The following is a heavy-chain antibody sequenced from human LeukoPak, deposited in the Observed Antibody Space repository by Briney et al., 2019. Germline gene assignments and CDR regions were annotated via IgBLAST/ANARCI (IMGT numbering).Heavy chain of an antibody. V-gene: IGHV4-39*07. CDR1: GGSISSSSYY. CDR2: IYYSGST. Sequence: SETLSLTCTVSGGSISSSSYYWGWIRQPPGKGLEWIGSIYYSGSTYYNPSLKSRVNISVDTSKNQFSLKLSSVTAADTAVYYCARDISGSYYFDYWGQGALVTVSS. D-gene: IGHD1-26*01. J-gene: IGHJ4*02. CDR3: ARDISGSYYFDY.